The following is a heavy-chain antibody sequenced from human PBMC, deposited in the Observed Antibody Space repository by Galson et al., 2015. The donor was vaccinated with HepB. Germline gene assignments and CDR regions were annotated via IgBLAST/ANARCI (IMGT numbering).Heavy chain of an antibody. Sequence: SLRLSCAASGFTFSSYAMHWVRQAPGKGLEWVAVISYDGSNKYYADSVKGRFTISRDNSKNTLYLQMNSLRAEDTAVYYCARDPHSSGWYGRFDYWGQGTLVTVSS. CDR1: GFTFSSYA. V-gene: IGHV3-30*04. CDR3: ARDPHSSGWYGRFDY. J-gene: IGHJ4*02. D-gene: IGHD6-19*01. CDR2: ISYDGSNK.